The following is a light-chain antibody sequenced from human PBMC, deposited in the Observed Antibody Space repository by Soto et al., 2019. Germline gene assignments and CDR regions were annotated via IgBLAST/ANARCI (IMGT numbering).Light chain of an antibody. CDR2: AAS. V-gene: IGKV1-39*01. CDR3: QQSYSIPST. CDR1: QSISSY. J-gene: IGKJ1*01. Sequence: DIQMAQSPSSPSASVGDRVTITCRASQSISSYLNWYQQKPGKAPKLLIYAASSLQSGVPSRFSGSGSGTDFTLTIISLQPEDFATYYCQQSYSIPSTFGQGTKVDIK.